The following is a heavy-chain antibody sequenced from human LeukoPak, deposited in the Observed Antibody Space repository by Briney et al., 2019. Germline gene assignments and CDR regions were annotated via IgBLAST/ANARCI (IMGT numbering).Heavy chain of an antibody. D-gene: IGHD6-13*01. Sequence: PGGSLRLPCTVSGFTFSNYWMSWVCQAPGKGLEWVANIKEDESEKYYVDSVKGRCTISRDNAKNSLYLQMNSLRAEDTAVYYCARGVYAFDIWGQGTMITVSS. J-gene: IGHJ3*02. CDR3: ARGVYAFDI. CDR2: IKEDESEK. V-gene: IGHV3-7*01. CDR1: GFTFSNYW.